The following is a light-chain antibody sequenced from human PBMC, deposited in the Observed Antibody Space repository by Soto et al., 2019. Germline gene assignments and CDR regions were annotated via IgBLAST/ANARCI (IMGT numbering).Light chain of an antibody. J-gene: IGKJ3*01. V-gene: IGKV3-20*01. CDR1: QSVSSRE. Sequence: EIVLTQSPGTLSLSPGEGATLSCRASQSVSSRELAWYQQKPGQGPRLLIYGASSGATGIPDRFSGSGSGTDFTLTISRLEPEDFGVYYCQQYGGSPFTFGPGTKVDIK. CDR2: GAS. CDR3: QQYGGSPFT.